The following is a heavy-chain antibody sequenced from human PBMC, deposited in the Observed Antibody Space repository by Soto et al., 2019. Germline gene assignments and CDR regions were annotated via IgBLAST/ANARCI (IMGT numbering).Heavy chain of an antibody. CDR2: IKSKADDETT. CDR3: APRITIVGGGPRYG. D-gene: IGHD3-3*01. J-gene: IGHJ4*02. Sequence: EVQLVESGGGLVKPGGSLRLSCAASGFTFSNAWMNWVRHAPGKGLEWVGRIKSKADDETTDYAAHVKGRFTISRDDSRNILYLQMNSKKIEDTGVYYCAPRITIVGGGPRYGGGQGTLVTVSS. V-gene: IGHV3-15*07. CDR1: GFTFSNAW.